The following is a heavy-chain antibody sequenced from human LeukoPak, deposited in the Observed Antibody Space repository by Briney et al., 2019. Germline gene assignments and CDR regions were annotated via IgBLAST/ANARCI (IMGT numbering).Heavy chain of an antibody. D-gene: IGHD6-6*01. V-gene: IGHV4-59*01. Sequence: SETLSLTCSVSGGTISSYYWSWIRQPPGKGLEWIGNTYYSGSTNYNPSLKSRVTISADTSKNQFSLKLTSVTAADTAVYYCARDRSVARPEGWFDPWGRGTLVTVSS. CDR1: GGTISSYY. J-gene: IGHJ5*01. CDR3: ARDRSVARPEGWFDP. CDR2: TYYSGST.